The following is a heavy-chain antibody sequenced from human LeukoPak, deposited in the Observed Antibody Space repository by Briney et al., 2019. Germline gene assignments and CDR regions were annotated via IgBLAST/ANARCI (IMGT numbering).Heavy chain of an antibody. CDR2: IYYSGST. V-gene: IGHV4-59*01. CDR3: ARANPDDFWSGYYLYFDY. D-gene: IGHD3-3*01. J-gene: IGHJ4*02. CDR1: GGSISSYY. Sequence: PSETLSLTCTVSGGSISSYYWSWNRQPPGKGLEWIGYIYYSGSTNYNPSLKSRVTISVDTSKNQFSLKLSSVTAADTAVYYCARANPDDFWSGYYLYFDYWGQGTLVTVSS.